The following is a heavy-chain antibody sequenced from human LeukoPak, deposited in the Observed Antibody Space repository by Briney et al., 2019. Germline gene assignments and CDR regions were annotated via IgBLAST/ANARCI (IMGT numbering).Heavy chain of an antibody. V-gene: IGHV1-2*02. D-gene: IGHD6-13*01. CDR3: ARVGYSSSWDPSYYYYYYMDV. Sequence: SVKVSCKASGYTFTGYYMHWVRQAPGQGLEWMGWINPNSGGTNYAQKFQGRVTMTRDTSISTAYMELSRLRSDDTAVYYCARVGYSSSWDPSYYYYYYMDVWGKGTTVTVSS. CDR1: GYTFTGYY. CDR2: INPNSGGT. J-gene: IGHJ6*03.